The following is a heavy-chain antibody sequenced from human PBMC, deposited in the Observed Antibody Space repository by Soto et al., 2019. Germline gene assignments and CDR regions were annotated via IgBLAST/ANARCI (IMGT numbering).Heavy chain of an antibody. V-gene: IGHV4-59*01. CDR1: GGSIISGY. CDR3: AGLRGYAGSPIDY. Sequence: LSLTCTVSGGSIISGYWSWIRQPPGKGLEWIGYISYSGNTNYNPSLKSRVTMSVDTPKNQFSLRLSSVTTADTAVYYCAGLRGYAGSPIDYWGQGTLVTVS. CDR2: ISYSGNT. J-gene: IGHJ4*02. D-gene: IGHD2-15*01.